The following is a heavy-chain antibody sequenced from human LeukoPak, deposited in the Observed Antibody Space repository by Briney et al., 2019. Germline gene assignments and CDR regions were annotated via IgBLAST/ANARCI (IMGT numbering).Heavy chain of an antibody. CDR2: IYYSGST. CDR1: GGSISSSSYY. V-gene: IGHV4-39*07. D-gene: IGHD3-22*01. CDR3: ARAGSGYLKS. Sequence: SETLSLTCTVSGGSISSSSYYWGWIRQPPGKGLEWIGSIYYSGSTYYNPALKSRVTISVDTSKNQFSLKLSSVTAADTAVYYCARAGSGYLKSWGQGTLVTVSS. J-gene: IGHJ5*02.